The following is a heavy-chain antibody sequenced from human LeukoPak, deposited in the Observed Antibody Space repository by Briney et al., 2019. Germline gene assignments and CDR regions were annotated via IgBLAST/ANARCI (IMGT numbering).Heavy chain of an antibody. CDR3: AREDSGYDYSPFYY. J-gene: IGHJ4*02. CDR1: GDSISSHY. D-gene: IGHD5-12*01. CDR2: VHYSGGA. V-gene: IGHV4-59*11. Sequence: PSETLSLTCTVPGDSISSHYWSWIRQSPGKGLEWIGYVHYSGGATYNPSLKSRVIMSVETSQNQFSLKLFSVTAADTAVYYCAREDSGYDYSPFYYWGQGILVTVSS.